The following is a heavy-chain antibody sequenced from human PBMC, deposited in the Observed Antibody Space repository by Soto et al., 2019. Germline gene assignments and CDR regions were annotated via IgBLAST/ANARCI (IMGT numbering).Heavy chain of an antibody. J-gene: IGHJ4*02. V-gene: IGHV4-4*02. CDR2: IYHSGST. CDR3: ARHTPAISISDH. D-gene: IGHD2-15*01. CDR1: GGSISRSNW. Sequence: SETLSLTCVVSGGSISRSNWWSWVRQPPGKGLEWIGEIYHSGSTNYNPSLKSRVTISVDKSKNQFSLKLSSVTAADTAVYYCARHTPAISISDHWGQGTLVTVSS.